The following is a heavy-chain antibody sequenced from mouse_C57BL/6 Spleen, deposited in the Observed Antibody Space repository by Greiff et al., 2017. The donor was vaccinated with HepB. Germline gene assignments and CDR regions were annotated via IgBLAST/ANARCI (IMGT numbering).Heavy chain of an antibody. J-gene: IGHJ4*01. CDR1: GYTFTSYG. V-gene: IGHV1-81*01. CDR2: IYPRSGNT. CDR3: ARDCDGYYRGMDY. D-gene: IGHD2-3*01. Sequence: VQLQQSGAELARPGASVKLSCKASGYTFTSYGISWVKQRTGQGLEWIGEIYPRSGNTYYNEKFKGKATLTADKSSSTAYIELRSLTSEDSAVYFCARDCDGYYRGMDYWGQRTSVTVSS.